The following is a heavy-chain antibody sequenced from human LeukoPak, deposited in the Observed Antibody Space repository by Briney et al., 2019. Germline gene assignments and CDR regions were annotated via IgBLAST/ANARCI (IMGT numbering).Heavy chain of an antibody. D-gene: IGHD3-22*01. Sequence: GGSLRLSCAASGFTFSDSYMSWVRQAPGKGLEWVSAISGSGGSTYYADSVKGRFTISRDNSKNTLYLQMNSLRAEDTAVYYCAKDPRAPYYYDSSGANWGQGTLVTVSS. CDR3: AKDPRAPYYYDSSGAN. V-gene: IGHV3-23*01. CDR2: ISGSGGST. CDR1: GFTFSDSY. J-gene: IGHJ4*02.